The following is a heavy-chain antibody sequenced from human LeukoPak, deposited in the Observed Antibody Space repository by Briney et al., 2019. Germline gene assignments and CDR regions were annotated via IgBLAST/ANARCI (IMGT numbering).Heavy chain of an antibody. J-gene: IGHJ4*02. CDR3: ARSIAARPIFDY. CDR2: ISYDGSNK. V-gene: IGHV3-30-3*01. D-gene: IGHD6-6*01. Sequence: GGSLRLSCAASGFTFSSYAMHWVRQAPGKGLEWVAVISYDGSNKYYADSVKGRFTISRDNSKNTLYLQMNSLRAEDTAVYYCARSIAARPIFDYWGQGTLVTVSS. CDR1: GFTFSSYA.